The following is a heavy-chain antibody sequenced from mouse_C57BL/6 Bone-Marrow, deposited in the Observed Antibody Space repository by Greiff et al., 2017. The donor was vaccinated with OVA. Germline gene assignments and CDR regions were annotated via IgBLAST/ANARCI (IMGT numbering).Heavy chain of an antibody. Sequence: QVQLQQPGAELVRPGTSVKLSCKASGYTFTSYWMHWVKQRPGQGLEWIGVIDPSDSYTNYNQKFKGKATLTVDTSSSTAYMQLSSLTSEDAAVYYCARARITTGMDYWGQGTSVTVSS. D-gene: IGHD1-1*01. V-gene: IGHV1-59*01. CDR2: IDPSDSYT. J-gene: IGHJ4*01. CDR1: GYTFTSYW. CDR3: ARARITTGMDY.